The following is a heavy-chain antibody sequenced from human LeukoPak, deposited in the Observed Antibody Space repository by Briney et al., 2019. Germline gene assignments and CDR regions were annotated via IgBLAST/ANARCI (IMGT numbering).Heavy chain of an antibody. CDR3: AREDRYYYDSSGYYLMDAFDI. V-gene: IGHV4-34*01. CDR1: GGSFSGYY. J-gene: IGHJ3*02. Sequence: SETLSLTCAVYGGSFSGYYWSWIRQPPGKGLEWIGEINHSGSTNYNPSLKSRVTISVDTSKNQFSLKLSSVTAADTAVYYCAREDRYYYDSSGYYLMDAFDIWGQGTMVTVPS. D-gene: IGHD3-22*01. CDR2: INHSGST.